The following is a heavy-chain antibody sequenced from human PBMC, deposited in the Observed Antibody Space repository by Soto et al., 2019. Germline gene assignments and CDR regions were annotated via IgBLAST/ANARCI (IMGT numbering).Heavy chain of an antibody. CDR2: IYWDDDK. CDR3: AHLTYYYDSSGYYSRAEYFQH. Sequence: GPTLVNPTQTLTLTCTFSGFSLSTSGVGVGWIRQPPGKALEWLALIYWDDDKRYSPSLKSRLTITKDTSKNQVVLTMTNMDPVDTATYYCAHLTYYYDSSGYYSRAEYFQHWGQGTLVTISS. V-gene: IGHV2-5*02. J-gene: IGHJ1*01. CDR1: GFSLSTSGVG. D-gene: IGHD3-22*01.